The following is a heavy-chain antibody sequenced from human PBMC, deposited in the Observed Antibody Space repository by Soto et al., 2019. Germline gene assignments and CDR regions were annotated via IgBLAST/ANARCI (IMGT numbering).Heavy chain of an antibody. V-gene: IGHV3-74*01. CDR3: ARTYISSSDFDY. CDR1: GFTFSSYW. Sequence: PWGSLRLSCAASGFTFSSYWMHWVRQAPGKGLVWVSRIDNDGTTTTYADSVKGRFTVSRDDAENTLYLQMNSLRAEYTAVYYCARTYISSSDFDYWGQGALVTVSS. J-gene: IGHJ4*02. D-gene: IGHD6-13*01. CDR2: IDNDGTTT.